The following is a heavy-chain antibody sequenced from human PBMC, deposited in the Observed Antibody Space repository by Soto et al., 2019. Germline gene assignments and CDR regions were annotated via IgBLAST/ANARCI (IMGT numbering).Heavy chain of an antibody. J-gene: IGHJ5*02. CDR1: GGSISSGGYY. CDR2: IDYSGST. Sequence: SETLSLTCTVSGGSISSGGYYWSCIRQHPGKGLEWIGYIDYSGSTYYNPSLKSRVTISVDTSKNQFSLKLSSVTAADTAVYYCARGVHIVVVPAAIPVGGWFDPWGQGTLVTVSS. CDR3: ARGVHIVVVPAAIPVGGWFDP. V-gene: IGHV4-31*03. D-gene: IGHD2-2*01.